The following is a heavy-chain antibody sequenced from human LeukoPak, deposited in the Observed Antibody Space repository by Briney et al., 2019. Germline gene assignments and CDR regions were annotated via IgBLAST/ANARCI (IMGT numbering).Heavy chain of an antibody. CDR2: IYYSGST. CDR3: AALPIGYSNLYFDY. V-gene: IGHV4-39*07. D-gene: IGHD4-11*01. Sequence: SETLSLTCTVSGGSISSSSYYWGWIRQPPGKGLEWIGSIYYSGSTYYNPSLKSRVTISVDTSKNQFSLKLSSVTAADTAVYYCAALPIGYSNLYFDYWGQGTLVTVSS. CDR1: GGSISSSSYY. J-gene: IGHJ4*02.